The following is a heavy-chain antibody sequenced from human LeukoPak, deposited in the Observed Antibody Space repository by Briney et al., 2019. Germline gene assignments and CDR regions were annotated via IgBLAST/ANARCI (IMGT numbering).Heavy chain of an antibody. V-gene: IGHV1-2*02. CDR3: ASFERSIVATIIVEYYDY. J-gene: IGHJ4*02. CDR2: INPNSGGT. CDR1: GYTFTGYY. Sequence: GASVKVSCKASGYTFTGYYMHWVRQAPGQGLEWMGWINPNSGGTNYAQKFQGRVTMTRDTSISTAYMELSRLRSDDTAVYYCASFERSIVATIIVEYYDYWGQGTLVTVSS. D-gene: IGHD5-12*01.